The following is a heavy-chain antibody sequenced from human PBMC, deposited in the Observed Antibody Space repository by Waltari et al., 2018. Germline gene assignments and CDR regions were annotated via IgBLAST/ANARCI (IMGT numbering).Heavy chain of an antibody. J-gene: IGHJ5*02. Sequence: EVQLVESGGDLVQPGGSLRLSCAASGFTFSRSWMTWVRQAPGKGVEWVGNRQQIGSEKWYADSVRGRFTISRDNAMNSLYLQMNSLRVEDTAVYYCARDLVATPPWGQGTLVTVSS. D-gene: IGHD2-21*02. CDR2: RQQIGSEK. V-gene: IGHV3-7*01. CDR1: GFTFSRSW. CDR3: ARDLVATPP.